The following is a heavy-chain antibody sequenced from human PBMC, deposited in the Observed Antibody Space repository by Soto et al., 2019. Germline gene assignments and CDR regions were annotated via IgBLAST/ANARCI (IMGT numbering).Heavy chain of an antibody. CDR1: GLAVSSNN. J-gene: IGHJ4*02. CDR2: ICDGGTT. CDR3: AGGPDYAKTGF. Sequence: EVQQVESGGGLVQPGGSLRLSCAASGLAVSSNNMGWVRQAPGKGLEWVSVICDGGTTNYADSVKCRFTISRHNSENTVYHAMNTLRPEDRAVYYGAGGPDYAKTGFWGQGTLVTVSS. V-gene: IGHV3-53*04. D-gene: IGHD4-17*01.